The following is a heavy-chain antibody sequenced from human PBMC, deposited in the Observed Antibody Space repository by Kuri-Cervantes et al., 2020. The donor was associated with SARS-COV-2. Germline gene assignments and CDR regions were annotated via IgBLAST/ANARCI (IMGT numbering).Heavy chain of an antibody. D-gene: IGHD3-22*01. CDR2: IYYSGST. J-gene: IGHJ6*02. V-gene: IGHV4-59*12. CDR1: GGSISSYY. CDR3: ARGKWLSAYYYYYYGMDV. Sequence: ESLKISCTVSGGSISSYYWSWIRQPPGKGLEWIGYIYYSGSTNYNPSLKSRVTISVDTSKNQFSLKLSSVTAADTAVYYCARGKWLSAYYYYYYGMDVWGQGTTVTVSS.